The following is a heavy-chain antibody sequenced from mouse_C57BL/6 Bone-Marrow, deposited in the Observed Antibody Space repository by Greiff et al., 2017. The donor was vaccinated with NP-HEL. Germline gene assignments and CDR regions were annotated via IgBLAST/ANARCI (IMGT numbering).Heavy chain of an antibody. J-gene: IGHJ1*03. D-gene: IGHD1-1*01. V-gene: IGHV1-42*01. CDR2: INPSTGGT. Sequence: VQLQQSGPELVKPGASVKISCKASGYSFTGYYMNWVKQSPEKSLEWIGEINPSTGGTTYNQKFKAKATLTVDKSSSTAYMQLKSQTSEDSAVYYCAGHYYGSSYRYFDVWGTGTTVTVSS. CDR3: AGHYYGSSYRYFDV. CDR1: GYSFTGYY.